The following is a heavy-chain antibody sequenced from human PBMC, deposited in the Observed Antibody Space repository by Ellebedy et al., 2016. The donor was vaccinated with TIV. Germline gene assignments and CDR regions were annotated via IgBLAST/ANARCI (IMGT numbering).Heavy chain of an antibody. V-gene: IGHV1-69*13. CDR3: ARERTSHSFDY. J-gene: IGHJ4*02. CDR2: IIPIFGTA. Sequence: SVKVSCXASGGTFSSYAISWVRQAPGQGLEWMGGIIPIFGTANYAQKFQGRVTITADESTSTAYMELSSLKSEDTAVYYCARERTSHSFDYWGQGTLVTVSS. D-gene: IGHD2-2*01. CDR1: GGTFSSYA.